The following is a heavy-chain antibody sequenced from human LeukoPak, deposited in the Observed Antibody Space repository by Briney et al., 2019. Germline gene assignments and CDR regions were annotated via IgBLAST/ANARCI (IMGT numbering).Heavy chain of an antibody. CDR3: ARGEVGATQGGFDY. CDR1: GFTFSSYG. V-gene: IGHV3-30*02. J-gene: IGHJ4*02. D-gene: IGHD1-26*01. CDR2: IRYDGSNK. Sequence: GGSLRLSCAASGFTFSSYGMHWVRQAPGKGLEWVAFIRYDGSNKYYADSVKGRFTISRDNSKNTLYLQMNSLRAEDTAVYYCARGEVGATQGGFDYWGQGTLVTVSS.